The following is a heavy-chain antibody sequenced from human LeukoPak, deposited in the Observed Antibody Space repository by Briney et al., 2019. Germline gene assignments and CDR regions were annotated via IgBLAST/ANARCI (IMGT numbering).Heavy chain of an antibody. CDR1: GGSISSGSYY. D-gene: IGHD6-25*01. J-gene: IGHJ4*02. Sequence: PSQTLSLTCTVSGGSISSGSYYWSWIRQPAGKGLEWIGRIYTSGSTNYNPSLKSRVTISVDTPKNQFSLKLSSVTAADTTVYYCARGRGYNAFDYWGQGTLVTVSS. CDR2: IYTSGST. CDR3: ARGRGYNAFDY. V-gene: IGHV4-61*02.